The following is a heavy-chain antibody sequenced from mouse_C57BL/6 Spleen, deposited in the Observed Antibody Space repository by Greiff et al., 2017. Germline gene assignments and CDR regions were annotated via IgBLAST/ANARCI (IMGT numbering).Heavy chain of an antibody. CDR1: GFTFSDYG. D-gene: IGHD1-1*01. Sequence: EVQVVESGGGLVKPGGSLNLSCAASGFTFSDYGMHWVRQAPEKGLEWVAYISSGSSTIYYADTVKGRFTISRDNAKNTLFLQMTSLRSEDTAMYYCARFLLRYRAFFDYWGQGTTLTVSS. CDR3: ARFLLRYRAFFDY. J-gene: IGHJ2*01. V-gene: IGHV5-17*01. CDR2: ISSGSSTI.